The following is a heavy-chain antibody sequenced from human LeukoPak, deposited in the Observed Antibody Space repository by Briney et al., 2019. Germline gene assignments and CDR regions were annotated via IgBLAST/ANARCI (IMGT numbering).Heavy chain of an antibody. CDR3: ARDPYYYDSSGYYPYYYGMDV. D-gene: IGHD3-22*01. Sequence: TSQTLSLTCTVSGGSISSGDYYWSWIRQPPGKGLEWTGYIYYSGSTYYNPSLKSRVTISVDTSKNQFSLKLSSVTAADTAVYYCARDPYYYDSSGYYPYYYGMDVWGQGTTVTVSS. J-gene: IGHJ6*02. CDR1: GGSISSGDYY. CDR2: IYYSGST. V-gene: IGHV4-30-4*01.